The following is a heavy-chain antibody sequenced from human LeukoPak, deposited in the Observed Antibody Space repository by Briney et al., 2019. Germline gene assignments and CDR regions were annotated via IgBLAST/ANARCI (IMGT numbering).Heavy chain of an antibody. D-gene: IGHD3-3*01. CDR3: AKDRVFGVVGSNWFDP. J-gene: IGHJ5*02. CDR2: IIGSVGST. V-gene: IGHV3-23*01. Sequence: GGSLRLSCAASGFTFSSYRMSWVRQAPGKGLEWVSAIIGSVGSTFYPDSVKGRFTISRDNSKNTLYLQMNSLRAEDTAVYYCAKDRVFGVVGSNWFDPWGQGTLVTVSS. CDR1: GFTFSSYR.